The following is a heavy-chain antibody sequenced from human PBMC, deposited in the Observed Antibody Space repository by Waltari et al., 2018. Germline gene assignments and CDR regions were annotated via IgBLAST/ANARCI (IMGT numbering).Heavy chain of an antibody. J-gene: IGHJ5*02. Sequence: EVQLVQSGAEVKKPRESLKISCKGSGYSFPSYWIGWVRPMPGKGLEWMGIIYPCDSDTRYSPSFQGQVTISADKSISTAYLQWSSLKASDTAMYYCARQGDSSGYLYNWFDPWGQGTLVTVSS. CDR1: GYSFPSYW. CDR2: IYPCDSDT. CDR3: ARQGDSSGYLYNWFDP. V-gene: IGHV5-51*01. D-gene: IGHD3-22*01.